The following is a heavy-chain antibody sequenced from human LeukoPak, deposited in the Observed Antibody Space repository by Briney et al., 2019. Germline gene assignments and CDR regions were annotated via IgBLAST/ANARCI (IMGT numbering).Heavy chain of an antibody. CDR1: GFTFSSYG. CDR3: ARCYYDSSGYYYPGAFDI. D-gene: IGHD3-22*01. J-gene: IGHJ3*02. V-gene: IGHV3-33*03. Sequence: GRSLRLSCAASGFTFSSYGMHWVRQAPGKGLEWVAVIWYDGSNKYYADSVKGRFTISRDNAKNSLYLQMNSLRAEDTAVYYCARCYYDSSGYYYPGAFDIWGQGTMVTVSS. CDR2: IWYDGSNK.